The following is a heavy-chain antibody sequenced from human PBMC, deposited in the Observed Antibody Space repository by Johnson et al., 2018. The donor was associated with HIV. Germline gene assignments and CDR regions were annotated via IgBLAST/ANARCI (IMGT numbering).Heavy chain of an antibody. J-gene: IGHJ3*02. D-gene: IGHD3-22*01. V-gene: IGHV3-NL1*01. CDR3: ATYYYDSSGYLETGAFDI. CDR2: LFSGGTT. Sequence: QVQLVESGGGVVQPGRSQRLSCAAYGFTFSRYGMHWIRQAPGRGLEWVSVLFSGGTTYYADSVKGRFTISRDNSKNTLYLQMNSLRAEDTAVYYCATYYYDSSGYLETGAFDIWGQGTMVTVSS. CDR1: GFTFSRYG.